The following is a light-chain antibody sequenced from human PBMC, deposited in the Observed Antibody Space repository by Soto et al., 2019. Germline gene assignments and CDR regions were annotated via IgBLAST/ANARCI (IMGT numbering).Light chain of an antibody. J-gene: IGKJ2*01. CDR2: AAS. Sequence: IVMTQSPVTLSVSPGESATLSCRASQSLGSALAWYQQKPGQAPRLLIYAASSRVTNIPARISGSGSGTQFTLTISSLQSEDAAVYYCQQNRSWPYTFGQGTELEIK. CDR3: QQNRSWPYT. V-gene: IGKV3D-15*01. CDR1: QSLGSA.